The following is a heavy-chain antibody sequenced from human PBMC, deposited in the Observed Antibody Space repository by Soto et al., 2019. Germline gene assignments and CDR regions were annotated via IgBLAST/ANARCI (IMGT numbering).Heavy chain of an antibody. CDR1: GGSINTFY. D-gene: IGHD5-12*01. Sequence: SETLSLTCPVSGGSINTFYWSWVRQPAGKGLEWIGRIFSSGSTSFNPSLESRGAMSVDTSKNHFALNLSSVTAADMAVYYCAREGSYSAYNFAHGIQLWSFDFWGQGALVTVSS. CDR3: AREGSYSAYNFAHGIQLWSFDF. V-gene: IGHV4-4*07. CDR2: IFSSGST. J-gene: IGHJ4*02.